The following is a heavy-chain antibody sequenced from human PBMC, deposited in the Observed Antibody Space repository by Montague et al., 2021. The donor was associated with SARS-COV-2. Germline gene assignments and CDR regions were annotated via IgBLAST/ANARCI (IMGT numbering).Heavy chain of an antibody. Sequence: SETLSLTCAVSGDSISTANWRSRRRLPARTRLGMAGDIYNTGSTKYKSSLKGRASMSVDKYWNLFSLMLTSVTAADTAFYYCARKGSGWSDLAYWGQGTLVTVSS. V-gene: IGHV4-4*02. CDR2: IYNTGST. CDR3: ARKGSGWSDLAY. J-gene: IGHJ4*02. CDR1: GDSISTANW. D-gene: IGHD6-19*01.